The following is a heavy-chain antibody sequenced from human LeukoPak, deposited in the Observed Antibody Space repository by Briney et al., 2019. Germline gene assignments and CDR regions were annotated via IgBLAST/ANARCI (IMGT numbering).Heavy chain of an antibody. V-gene: IGHV4-4*07. Sequence: SETLSLTCTVSGGSISSYYWTWIRQPAGKGLEWIGRMYTSGSTNYNPSLTSRVNMSVDTSKNQLSLKLSSVTAADTAVYYCATTALCAYCGFDIWGQGTMVTVSS. CDR3: ATTALCAYCGFDI. J-gene: IGHJ3*02. D-gene: IGHD1/OR15-1a*01. CDR2: MYTSGST. CDR1: GGSISSYY.